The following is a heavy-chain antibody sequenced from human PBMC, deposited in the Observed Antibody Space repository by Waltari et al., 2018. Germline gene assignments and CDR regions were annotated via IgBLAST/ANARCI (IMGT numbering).Heavy chain of an antibody. Sequence: EARLVQSGGGLVQPGGSLTLSGSASGFPISRFWVTWIRQAPGQGLQWVAHIGPDGSDKYYVDSVKGRFTISRDNAENSLLLQMSSLRVEDTALYYCVGWNDPINSWGQGTLVAVSS. D-gene: IGHD1-1*01. CDR3: VGWNDPINS. J-gene: IGHJ4*02. CDR1: GFPISRFW. CDR2: IGPDGSDK. V-gene: IGHV3-7*01.